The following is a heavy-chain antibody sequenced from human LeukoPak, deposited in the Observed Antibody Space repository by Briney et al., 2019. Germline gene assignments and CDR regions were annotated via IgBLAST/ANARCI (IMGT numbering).Heavy chain of an antibody. CDR1: GYPFTGYY. CDR2: INPNSGST. Sequence: ASMKVSCKASGYPFTGYYIHWVRQAPGQGLEWMGWINPNSGSTNSAQKFQVRVTMTRDTSITAAYMELSSLRSDDTAVYYCARTFASYYLSGLDYWGQGTLVTVSS. J-gene: IGHJ4*02. V-gene: IGHV1-2*02. D-gene: IGHD5-18*01. CDR3: ARTFASYYLSGLDY.